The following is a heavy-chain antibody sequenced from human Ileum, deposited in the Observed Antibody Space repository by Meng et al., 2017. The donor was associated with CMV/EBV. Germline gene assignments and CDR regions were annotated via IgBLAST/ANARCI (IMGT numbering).Heavy chain of an antibody. CDR1: GFTFSSYS. D-gene: IGHD1-1*01. CDR2: ISSSSSYI. J-gene: IGHJ6*02. CDR3: AREGATDFVQRSQGYYYGMDV. V-gene: IGHV3-21*01. Sequence: GGSLRLSCAASGFTFSSYSMNWVRQAPGKGLEWVSSISSSSSYIYYADSVKGRFTISRDNAKNSLYLQMNSLRAEDTAVYYCAREGATDFVQRSQGYYYGMDVWGQGTTVTVSS.